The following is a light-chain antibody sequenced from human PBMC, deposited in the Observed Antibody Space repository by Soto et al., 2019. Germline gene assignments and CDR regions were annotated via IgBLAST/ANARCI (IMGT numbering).Light chain of an antibody. V-gene: IGKV3D-15*01. CDR2: YIS. J-gene: IGKJ5*01. CDR3: QQHNQWPIT. CDR1: QSAGNF. Sequence: MVMTQSPATLSVSPGETASLSCRASQSAGNFLAWYQQKPGQAPRLLIYYISTRATGIPARFSGSGSGAEFTLTINSLQSEDSAVYYCQQHNQWPITFGQGTRLEI.